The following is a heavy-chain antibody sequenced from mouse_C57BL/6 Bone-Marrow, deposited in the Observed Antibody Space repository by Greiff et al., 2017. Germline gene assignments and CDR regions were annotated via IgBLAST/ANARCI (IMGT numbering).Heavy chain of an antibody. D-gene: IGHD1-1*01. CDR2: IHPSDSDT. V-gene: IGHV1-74*01. J-gene: IGHJ2*01. Sequence: QVQLQQPGAELVKPGASVKVSCKASGYTFTSYWMHWVKQRPGQGLEWIGRIHPSDSDTNYNQKFKGKATLTVDKSSCTADMQLSSLTSEDSAVYYCAIDYGSSPFLDYWGQGTTLTVSS. CDR1: GYTFTSYW. CDR3: AIDYGSSPFLDY.